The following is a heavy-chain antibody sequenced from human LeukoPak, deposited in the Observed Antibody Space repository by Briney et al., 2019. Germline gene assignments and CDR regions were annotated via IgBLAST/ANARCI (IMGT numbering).Heavy chain of an antibody. V-gene: IGHV1-24*01. CDR2: FDPEDGET. CDR1: GYTFTDFS. Sequence: ASVKVSCKVSGYTFTDFSMHWVRQAPGKGLEWMGGFDPEDGETIYAQKFQGRVTMTEDTSTDTAYMELSSLRSEDTAVYYCATGECTNGVCLYAFDIWGQGTMVTVSS. CDR3: ATGECTNGVCLYAFDI. D-gene: IGHD2-8*01. J-gene: IGHJ3*02.